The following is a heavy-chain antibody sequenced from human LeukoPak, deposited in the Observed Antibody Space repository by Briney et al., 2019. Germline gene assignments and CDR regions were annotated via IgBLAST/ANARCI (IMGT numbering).Heavy chain of an antibody. D-gene: IGHD2-15*01. J-gene: IGHJ5*02. V-gene: IGHV3-23*01. CDR1: GFTFSSYA. CDR3: AKDPNYCSGGSCWTGWFDP. CDR2: ISGSGGST. Sequence: PGGCLRLSCAASGFTFSSYAMSWVCQAPGKGLEWVSAISGSGGSTYYADSVKGRFTISRDNSKNTLYLQMNSLRAEDTAVYYCAKDPNYCSGGSCWTGWFDPWGQGTLVTVSS.